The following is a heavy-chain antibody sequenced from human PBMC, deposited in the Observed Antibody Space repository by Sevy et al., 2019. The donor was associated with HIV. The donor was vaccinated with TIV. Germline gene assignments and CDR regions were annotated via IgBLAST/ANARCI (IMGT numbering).Heavy chain of an antibody. CDR1: GGSISAYH. CDR3: ARAPPVRSGDDSLNWFDP. CDR2: IHYTGTT. Sequence: SETLSLTCTVSGGSISAYHWSWIRQPPGKGLEYTGYIHYTGTTNYNPSLKSRVTISVDTSKNQFSLKLSSVTAADTALYYCARAPPVRSGDDSLNWFDPWGQGTLVTVSS. D-gene: IGHD5-12*01. V-gene: IGHV4-59*01. J-gene: IGHJ5*02.